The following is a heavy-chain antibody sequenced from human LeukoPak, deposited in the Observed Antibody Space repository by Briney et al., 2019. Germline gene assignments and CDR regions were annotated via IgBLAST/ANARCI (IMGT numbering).Heavy chain of an antibody. CDR1: GGSFSGYY. D-gene: IGHD6-13*01. V-gene: IGHV4-31*11. CDR2: IYYSGST. J-gene: IGHJ6*02. CDR3: ARVWLEGQLDRYYYGMDV. Sequence: PSETLSLTCAVYGGSFSGYYWSWIRQHPGKGLEWIGYIYYSGSTYYNPSLKSRVTISVDTSKNQFSLKLSSVTAADTAVYYCARVWLEGQLDRYYYGMDVWGQGTTVTVSS.